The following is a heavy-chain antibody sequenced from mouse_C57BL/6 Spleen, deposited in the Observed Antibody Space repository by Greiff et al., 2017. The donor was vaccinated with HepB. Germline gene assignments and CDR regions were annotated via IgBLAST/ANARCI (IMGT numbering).Heavy chain of an antibody. V-gene: IGHV1-64*01. CDR3: AITDYGSSLDD. D-gene: IGHD1-1*01. CDR1: GYTFTSYW. J-gene: IGHJ2*01. Sequence: QVQLQQPGAELVKPGASVKLSCKASGYTFTSYWMHWVKQRPGQGLEWIGMFHPNSGSTNYNEKFKSKATLTVEKSSSTAYMQLSSLTSEDSAVYYCAITDYGSSLDDWGQGTTLTVSS. CDR2: FHPNSGST.